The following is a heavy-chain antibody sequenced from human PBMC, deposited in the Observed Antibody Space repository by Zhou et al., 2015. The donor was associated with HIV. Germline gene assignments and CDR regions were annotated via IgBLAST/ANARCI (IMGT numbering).Heavy chain of an antibody. J-gene: IGHJ6*02. V-gene: IGHV3-33*01. CDR3: ARSFVVTVSDPAISHYYGMDV. Sequence: QVQLVESGGGVVQPGRSLRLSCAASGFDFSSHGMHWVRQAPGKGLEWVAIIWNDENNEYYADSVKGRFTISRDNSKNTLYLQMNSLRDEDTALYYCARSFVVTVSDPAISHYYGMDVWGRGTTVTVSS. CDR1: GFDFSSHG. CDR2: IWNDENNE. D-gene: IGHD2-8*01.